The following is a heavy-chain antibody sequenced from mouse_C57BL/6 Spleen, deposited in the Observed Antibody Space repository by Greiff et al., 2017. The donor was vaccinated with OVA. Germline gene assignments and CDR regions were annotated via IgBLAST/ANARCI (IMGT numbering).Heavy chain of an antibody. J-gene: IGHJ4*01. CDR2: ISSGGSYN. D-gene: IGHD2-3*01. V-gene: IGHV5-6*01. CDR3: ARHDDGYLYAMDY. CDR1: GFTFSSYG. Sequence: EVQLVESGGDLVKPGGSLKLSCAASGFTFSSYGMSWVRQTPDKRLEWVATISSGGSYNYYPDSVKGRFTISRDNAKNTLYLQMSSLKSEDTAMYYCARHDDGYLYAMDYWGQGTSVTVSS.